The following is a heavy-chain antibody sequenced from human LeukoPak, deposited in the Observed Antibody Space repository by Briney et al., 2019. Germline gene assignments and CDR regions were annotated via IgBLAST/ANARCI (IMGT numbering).Heavy chain of an antibody. CDR3: AKGVDGYCSSDSCYAYDC. J-gene: IGHJ4*02. CDR2: LGGSGGSI. V-gene: IGHV3-23*01. CDR1: GFTFNNYA. D-gene: IGHD2-2*01. Sequence: PGGSLRLSCATSGFTFNNYAMSWVRQAPGKGLEWVSGLGGSGGSINYADSVKGRFTISRDNSKNTLYLQMNSLRAEDTAVYWCAKGVDGYCSSDSCYAYDCWGRGTLVTVSS.